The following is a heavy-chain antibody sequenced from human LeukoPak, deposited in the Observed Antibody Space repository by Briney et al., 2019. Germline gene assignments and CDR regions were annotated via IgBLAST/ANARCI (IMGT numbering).Heavy chain of an antibody. CDR1: GYTLTELS. CDR2: FDPEDGET. D-gene: IGHD6-13*01. V-gene: IGHV1-24*01. Sequence: ASVKVSCKVSGYTLTELSIHWVRQAPGKGLEWMGGFDPEDGETIYAQKFQGRVTMTEDTSTDTAYMELSSLRSEDTAVYYCATDQMSTIGAAGGGQWRYYYGMDVWGQGTTVTVPS. J-gene: IGHJ6*02. CDR3: ATDQMSTIGAAGGGQWRYYYGMDV.